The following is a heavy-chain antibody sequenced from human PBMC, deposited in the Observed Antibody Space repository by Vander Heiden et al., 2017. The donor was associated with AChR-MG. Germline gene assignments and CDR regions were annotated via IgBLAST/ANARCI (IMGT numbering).Heavy chain of an antibody. J-gene: IGHJ5*02. D-gene: IGHD5-12*01. V-gene: IGHV4-4*07. CDR2: IYTSGST. CDR1: GGSISSYY. Sequence: QVQLQESGPGLVKPSETLSLTCTVSGGSISSYYWSWIRQPAGKGLEWIGRIYTSGSTNYNPSLKRRVTMSVDTSKNQFSRKLSSVTAADTAVYYCARDSFTARDGYHFNWFDPWGQGTLVTVSS. CDR3: ARDSFTARDGYHFNWFDP.